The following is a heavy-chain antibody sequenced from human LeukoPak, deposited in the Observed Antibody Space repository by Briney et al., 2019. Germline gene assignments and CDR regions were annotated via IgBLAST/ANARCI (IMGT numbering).Heavy chain of an antibody. CDR3: ARGRAAAGRPPGGY. CDR1: GGTFSSYA. D-gene: IGHD6-13*01. CDR2: INPSGGST. J-gene: IGHJ4*02. V-gene: IGHV1-46*01. Sequence: ASVKVSCKASGGTFSSYAISWVRQAPGQGLEWMGIINPSGGSTSYAQKFQGRVTMTRDTSTSTVYMELSSLRSEDTAVYYCARGRAAAGRPPGGYWGQGTLVTVSS.